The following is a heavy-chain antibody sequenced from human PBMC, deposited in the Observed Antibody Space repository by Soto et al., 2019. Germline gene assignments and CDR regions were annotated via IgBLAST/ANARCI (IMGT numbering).Heavy chain of an antibody. CDR2: ISAYNANA. CDR3: ARENSYFDY. Sequence: QIQLLQSGAEVTKPGASVKVTCKASGYTFRNFGLSWVRQAPGQGREWMGWISAYNANANYAQKFQGRLTMTADTSTSTAYMELRSLRSDDTAVYYCARENSYFDYWGQGTLVTVSS. CDR1: GYTFRNFG. J-gene: IGHJ4*02. V-gene: IGHV1-18*01.